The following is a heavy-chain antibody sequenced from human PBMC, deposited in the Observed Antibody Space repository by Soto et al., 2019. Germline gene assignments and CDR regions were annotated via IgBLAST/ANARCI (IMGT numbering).Heavy chain of an antibody. J-gene: IGHJ4*02. CDR1: GYTFTSYA. V-gene: IGHV1-3*01. D-gene: IGHD6-19*01. Sequence: VKVSCKASGYTFTSYAIHWVRQAPGQRLEWMGLINVGNGDTKYSQKLQGRITITRDTSATTAYVELSSLTSEDTALYYCTRDPATYSSGYDYWGQGTPVTV. CDR2: INVGNGDT. CDR3: TRDPATYSSGYDY.